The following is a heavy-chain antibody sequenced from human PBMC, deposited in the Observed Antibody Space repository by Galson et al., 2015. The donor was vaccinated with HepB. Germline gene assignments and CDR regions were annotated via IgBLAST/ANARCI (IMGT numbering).Heavy chain of an antibody. CDR2: IYYSGST. CDR1: GYSISSSNW. Sequence: TLSLTCAVSGYSISSSNWWGWIRQPPGKGLEWIGYIYYSGSTNYNPSLKSRVTISVDTSRNQFSLKLSSVTAADTAVYYCARWGWHHGSPRYFDLWGRGTLVTVSS. D-gene: IGHD3-16*01. J-gene: IGHJ2*01. CDR3: ARWGWHHGSPRYFDL. V-gene: IGHV4-28*01.